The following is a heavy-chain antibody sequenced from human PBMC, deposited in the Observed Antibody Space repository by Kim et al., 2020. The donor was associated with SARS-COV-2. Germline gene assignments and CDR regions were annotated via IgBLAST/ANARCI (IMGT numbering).Heavy chain of an antibody. D-gene: IGHD2-2*02. J-gene: IGHJ4*02. CDR2: SGGT. V-gene: IGHV4-30-2*01. CDR3: ASLYTSGY. Sequence: SGGTHYNPSLKSRVTISVDRSKNQFSLKLSSVTAADTAVYFCASLYTSGYWGQGTLVTVSS.